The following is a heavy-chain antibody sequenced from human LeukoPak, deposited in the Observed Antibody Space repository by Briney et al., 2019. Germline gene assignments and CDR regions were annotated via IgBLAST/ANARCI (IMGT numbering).Heavy chain of an antibody. V-gene: IGHV4-34*01. D-gene: IGHD2-2*01. J-gene: IGHJ6*02. CDR3: ASSVVPAARYYYYYYGMDV. CDR1: GGSISSYY. CDR2: INNSGSP. Sequence: PSETLSLTCTVSGGSISSYYWSWIRQPPGKGLEWIGEINNSGSPNYNPSLKSRVTISVDTSKNQFSLKLSSVTAADTAVYYCASSVVPAARYYYYYYGMDVWGQGTTVTVSS.